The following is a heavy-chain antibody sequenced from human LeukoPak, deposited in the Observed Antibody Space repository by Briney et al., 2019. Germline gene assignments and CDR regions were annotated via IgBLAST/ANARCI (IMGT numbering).Heavy chain of an antibody. J-gene: IGHJ4*02. CDR2: IKSKTDGGTT. D-gene: IGHD3-16*02. Sequence: GGSLRLSCAASGFTFSSYAMSWVRQAPGKGLEWVGRIKSKTDGGTTDYAAPVKGRFTISRDDSKNTLYLQMNSLKTEDTAVYYCTTGTGYYDYVWGSYRYEDYWGQGTLVTVSS. CDR3: TTGTGYYDYVWGSYRYEDY. V-gene: IGHV3-15*01. CDR1: GFTFSSYA.